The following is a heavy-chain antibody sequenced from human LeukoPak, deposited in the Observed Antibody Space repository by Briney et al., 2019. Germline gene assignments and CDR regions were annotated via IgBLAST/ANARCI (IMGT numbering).Heavy chain of an antibody. CDR1: GYTFSRYG. CDR3: ARDSAMVRGRPYYFDY. CDR2: INPSGGST. Sequence: ASVKVSCKASGYTFSRYGISWVRQAPGQGLEWMGIINPSGGSTSYAQKFQGRVTMTRDTSTSTVYMELSSLRSEDTAVYYCARDSAMVRGRPYYFDYWGQGTLVTVSS. J-gene: IGHJ4*02. D-gene: IGHD3-10*01. V-gene: IGHV1-46*01.